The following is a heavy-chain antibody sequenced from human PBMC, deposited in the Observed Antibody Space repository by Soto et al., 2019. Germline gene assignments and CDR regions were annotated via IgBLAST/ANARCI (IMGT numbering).Heavy chain of an antibody. D-gene: IGHD3-10*01. V-gene: IGHV4-59*01. CDR1: GVSLDNFF. CDR3: ARDRGGITVSSKPLGEWFDP. Sequence: QVQLQESGPGLLRPSETLSLTCTVSGVSLDNFFWSWIRQTPGRGLEWLGYVSQGGADSYRAEGEHTGSNPSLESRANIALDLPKNQFSLRLTSVTAADTDVYYCARDRGGITVSSKPLGEWFDPWGQGILVTVSS. J-gene: IGHJ5*02. CDR2: VSQGGADSYRAEGEHT.